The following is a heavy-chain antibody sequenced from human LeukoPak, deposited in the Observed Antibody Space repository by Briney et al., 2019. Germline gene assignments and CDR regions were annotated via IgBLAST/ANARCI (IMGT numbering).Heavy chain of an antibody. D-gene: IGHD3-22*01. CDR2: IWYDGSNK. CDR1: GFTFSSYG. CDR3: AKDYDSSGYYPDY. V-gene: IGHV3-33*06. Sequence: GRSLRLSCAASGFTFSSYGMHWVRQAPGKGLEWVAVIWYDGSNKYYADSVKGRFTISRDNSKNTLYLQMNSLRTEDTALYYCAKDYDSSGYYPDYWGQGTLVTVSS. J-gene: IGHJ4*02.